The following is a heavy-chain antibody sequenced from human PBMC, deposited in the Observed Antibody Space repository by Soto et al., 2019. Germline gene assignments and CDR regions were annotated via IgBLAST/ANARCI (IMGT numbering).Heavy chain of an antibody. J-gene: IGHJ4*02. CDR2: IYYSGIT. D-gene: IGHD5-12*01. V-gene: IGHV4-31*03. Sequence: QVQLQESGPGLVKPSQNLSLTCTVSGGSISSGGYYWSWVRQDPGKGLEWIGYIYYSGITYYNQSIKSRFSISVDTSKSQFSLRLSSVTAADTAVYYCARVTPYRGNEVDYWGQGTLVTVSS. CDR3: ARVTPYRGNEVDY. CDR1: GGSISSGGYY.